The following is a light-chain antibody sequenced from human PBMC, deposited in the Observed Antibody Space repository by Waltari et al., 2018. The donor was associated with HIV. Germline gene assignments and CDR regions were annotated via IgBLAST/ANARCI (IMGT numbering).Light chain of an antibody. CDR2: QDT. V-gene: IGLV3-1*01. J-gene: IGLJ2*01. Sequence: SFDLTQPPSVSVSPGQTATITCSGEKLGDTYTSWYQQKPGHSPVMVIFQDTRRPSGSPERFSGSYSGDTATLTISGTQTLDEADYYCQAWDTNTAQVVFGGGTKLTVL. CDR3: QAWDTNTAQVV. CDR1: KLGDTY.